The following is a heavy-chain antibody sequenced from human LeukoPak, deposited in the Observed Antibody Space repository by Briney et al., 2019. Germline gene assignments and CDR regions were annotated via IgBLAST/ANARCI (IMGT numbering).Heavy chain of an antibody. CDR1: GGSISSYY. J-gene: IGHJ4*02. CDR3: ARIGGGYYYYFDY. Sequence: NPSETLSLTCTVSGGSISSYYWSWIRQPPGKGLEWIGYIYYSGSTNYNPSLKSRVTISVDMSKNQFSLKLSSVTAADTAVYYCARIGGGYYYYFDYWGQGTLVTVSS. D-gene: IGHD3-22*01. V-gene: IGHV4-59*01. CDR2: IYYSGST.